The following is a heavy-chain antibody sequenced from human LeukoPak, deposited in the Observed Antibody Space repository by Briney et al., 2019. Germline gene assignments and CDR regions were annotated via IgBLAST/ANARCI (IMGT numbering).Heavy chain of an antibody. D-gene: IGHD2-21*02. J-gene: IGHJ6*02. Sequence: ASVKVSCKASGYTFTSYYMHWVRQAPGQGLEWMGIINPSGGSTSYAQKFQGRVIMTRDTSTSTVYMELSSLRSEDTAVYYCARESFSDCGGDCYPYYYYYGMDVWGQGTTVTVSS. V-gene: IGHV1-46*01. CDR2: INPSGGST. CDR1: GYTFTSYY. CDR3: ARESFSDCGGDCYPYYYYYGMDV.